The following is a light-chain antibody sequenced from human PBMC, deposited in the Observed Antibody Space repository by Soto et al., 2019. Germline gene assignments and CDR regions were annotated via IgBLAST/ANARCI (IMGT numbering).Light chain of an antibody. J-gene: IGKJ1*01. CDR3: QHYGSSPRT. Sequence: EIVLTQSPGTLSFSPGERATLSCRASQSITNNYLAWYQQKAGQVPRLLLYGASTRPTGIPDRFSGSGSGTDLTLTITRLEPDDFAVYYCQHYGSSPRTFGQGTKV. CDR1: QSITNNY. V-gene: IGKV3-20*01. CDR2: GAS.